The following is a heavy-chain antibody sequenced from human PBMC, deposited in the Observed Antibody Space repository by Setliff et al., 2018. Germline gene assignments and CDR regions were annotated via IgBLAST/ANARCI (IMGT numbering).Heavy chain of an antibody. V-gene: IGHV4-31*03. CDR2: ISYSGNT. CDR3: ARHGGGTPYYYESRGFDS. Sequence: SETLSLTCTVSGASMRSGTFYWSWIRLHPGKGLEWIGYISYSGNTYYNPSFEGRLALSVDASMNQFSLRLTSVTAADTALYYCARHGGGTPYYYESRGFDSWGQGTQVTVSS. CDR1: GASMRSGTFY. J-gene: IGHJ4*02. D-gene: IGHD3-22*01.